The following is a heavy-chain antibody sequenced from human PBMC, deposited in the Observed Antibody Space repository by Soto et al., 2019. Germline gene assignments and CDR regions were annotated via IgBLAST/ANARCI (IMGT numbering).Heavy chain of an antibody. Sequence: GGSLRLSCAASRFDFTSYGMHWLRQAPGKGLEWVAVMSNDGNNQFYADSVRGRFIISRDTSKNTLFLQMTSLRPEDTAVYHCARGFCDNRDCYYFFDLWGPGALVTVSS. D-gene: IGHD2-21*02. J-gene: IGHJ4*02. V-gene: IGHV3-30*03. CDR2: MSNDGNNQ. CDR1: RFDFTSYG. CDR3: ARGFCDNRDCYYFFDL.